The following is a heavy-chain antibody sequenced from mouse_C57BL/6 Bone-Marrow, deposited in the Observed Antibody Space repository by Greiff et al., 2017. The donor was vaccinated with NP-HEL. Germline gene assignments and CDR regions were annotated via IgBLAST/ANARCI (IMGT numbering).Heavy chain of an antibody. CDR2: IWTGGGT. D-gene: IGHD1-1*02. CDR1: GFSLTSYA. Sequence: VKVEESGPGLVAPSQSLSITCTVSGFSLTSYAISWVRQPPGKGLEWLGVIWTGGGTNYNSALKSRLSISKDNSKSQVFLKMNSLQTDDTARYYCARNGGVGSYDYFDYWGQGTTLTVSS. V-gene: IGHV2-9-1*01. J-gene: IGHJ2*01. CDR3: ARNGGVGSYDYFDY.